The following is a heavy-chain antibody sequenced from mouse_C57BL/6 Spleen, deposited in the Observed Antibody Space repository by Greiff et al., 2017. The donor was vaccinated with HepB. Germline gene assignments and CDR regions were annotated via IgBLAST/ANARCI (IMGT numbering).Heavy chain of an antibody. V-gene: IGHV14-4*01. CDR1: GFNIKDDY. CDR2: IDPENGDT. Sequence: EVKLQESGAELVRPGASVKLSCTASGFNIKDDYMHWVKQRPEQGLEWIGWIDPENGDTEYASKFQGKATITADTSSNTAYLQLSSLTSEDTAVYYCTTYDYDGPSWFAYWGQGTLVTVSA. J-gene: IGHJ3*01. D-gene: IGHD2-4*01. CDR3: TTYDYDGPSWFAY.